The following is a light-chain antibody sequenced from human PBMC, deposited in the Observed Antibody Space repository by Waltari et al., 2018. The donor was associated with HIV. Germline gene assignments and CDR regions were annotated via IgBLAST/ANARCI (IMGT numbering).Light chain of an antibody. CDR1: NIGSKG. CDR2: YDG. Sequence: SSVVTQPPSVSVAPGTTATITCGGSNIGSKGVHWYQQKQGQAPVLVIYYDGDRPSGIPERFSGSKSGNTATLTISRVEVGDEADYYCQMWESGSDHPGVFGAGTKVTVL. CDR3: QMWESGSDHPGV. J-gene: IGLJ1*01. V-gene: IGLV3-21*01.